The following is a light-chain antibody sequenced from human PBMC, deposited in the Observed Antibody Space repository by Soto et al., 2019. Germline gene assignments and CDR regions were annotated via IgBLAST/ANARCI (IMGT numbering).Light chain of an antibody. J-gene: IGKJ1*01. CDR1: QSISNH. CDR2: AAS. V-gene: IGKV1-39*01. CDR3: QQSYSSRPT. Sequence: DIQMTQSPSSLSASVEDRVIITCRASQSISNHLNWYQQKPGKAPKLLXXAASSLQSGVPSRFSGSRSGPDXTLTXXSLQSEAFATYDCQQSYSSRPTCGQGTKVDIK.